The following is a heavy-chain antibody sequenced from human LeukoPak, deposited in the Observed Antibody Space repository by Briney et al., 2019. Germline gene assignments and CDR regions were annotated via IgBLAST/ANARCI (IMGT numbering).Heavy chain of an antibody. Sequence: GGSLRLSCAASGFSVSSYYMSWVRQTPGKGLEWVSLIDTDGTTYYTDSVKGRFTISRDNSQDTLYLQMNSLRAEDTAVYYCATGSNNWNDIRDPFDSWGPGTLVTVSS. J-gene: IGHJ4*02. CDR2: IDTDGTT. D-gene: IGHD1-1*01. CDR1: GFSVSSYY. CDR3: ATGSNNWNDIRDPFDS. V-gene: IGHV3-66*01.